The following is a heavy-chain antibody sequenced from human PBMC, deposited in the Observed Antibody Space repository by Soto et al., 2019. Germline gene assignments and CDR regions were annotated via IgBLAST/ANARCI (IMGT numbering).Heavy chain of an antibody. D-gene: IGHD6-19*01. Sequence: EVQLLESGGGLVQPGGSLRLSCTASGFTFSSYAMNWVRQAPGKGLEWVSVISGSGGSTYYADSVKGRFTISRDNSKNKLYLQMNSLRAEDTAVYYCASRTSGRYFDYWGQGTLVTVSS. CDR3: ASRTSGRYFDY. J-gene: IGHJ4*02. CDR1: GFTFSSYA. CDR2: ISGSGGST. V-gene: IGHV3-23*01.